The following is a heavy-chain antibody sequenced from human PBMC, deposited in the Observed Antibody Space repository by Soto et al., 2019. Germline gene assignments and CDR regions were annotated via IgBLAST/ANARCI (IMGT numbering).Heavy chain of an antibody. J-gene: IGHJ4*02. V-gene: IGHV3-30*03. CDR1: GFSFSSYG. CDR3: ARERVLGYCSSTSCYTSYYFDY. Sequence: LGGPLRLSCAASGFSFSSYGMEWVRLAPGKGLEWVAATTYDGGIKHYVDSVKGRFTISRDNSKNTLYLQMNSLRAEDTAVYYCARERVLGYCSSTSCYTSYYFDYWGQVTLFTVSS. D-gene: IGHD2-2*02. CDR2: TTYDGGIK.